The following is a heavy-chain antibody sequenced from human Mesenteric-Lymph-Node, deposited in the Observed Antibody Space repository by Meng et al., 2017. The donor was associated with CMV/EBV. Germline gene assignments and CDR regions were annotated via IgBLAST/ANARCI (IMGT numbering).Heavy chain of an antibody. CDR3: ARDLYYDFWSGSSGMDV. CDR2: IYYSGRT. D-gene: IGHD3-3*01. V-gene: IGHV4-59*01. Sequence: SETLSLTCTVSGAPISSYYWSWIRQPPGKGLEWIGYIYYSGRTNYNPSLESRVTISVDTSKNQFSLRLSSVTAADTAVYYCARDLYYDFWSGSSGMDVWGQGTTVTVSS. J-gene: IGHJ6*02. CDR1: GAPISSYY.